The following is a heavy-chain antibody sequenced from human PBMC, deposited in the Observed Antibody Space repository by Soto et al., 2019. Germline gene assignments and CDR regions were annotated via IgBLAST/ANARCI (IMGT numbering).Heavy chain of an antibody. Sequence: ASVKVSCKVSGYTLTELSMHWVRQAPGKGLEWMGGFDPEDGETIYAQKFQGRVTMTEDTSTDTAYMELSSLRSEDTAVYYCATVFDRQLVRVTATGGDASHFWCQGTMGTVS. CDR1: GYTLTELS. CDR2: FDPEDGET. D-gene: IGHD6-6*01. CDR3: ATVFDRQLVRVTATGGDASHF. V-gene: IGHV1-24*01. J-gene: IGHJ3*01.